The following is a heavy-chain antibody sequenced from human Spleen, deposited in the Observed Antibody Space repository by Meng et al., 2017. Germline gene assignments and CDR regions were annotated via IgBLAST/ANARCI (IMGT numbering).Heavy chain of an antibody. V-gene: IGHV1-2*06. CDR3: ARDDYSNYADV. D-gene: IGHD4-11*01. CDR1: GYTFTSYG. CDR2: INPNSGGT. Sequence: ASVKVSCKASGYTFTSYGISWVRQAPGQGLEWMGRINPNSGGTNYAQKFQGRVTMTRDASISTAYMELSSLRSDDTAVYYCARDDYSNYADVWGQGTTVTVSS. J-gene: IGHJ6*02.